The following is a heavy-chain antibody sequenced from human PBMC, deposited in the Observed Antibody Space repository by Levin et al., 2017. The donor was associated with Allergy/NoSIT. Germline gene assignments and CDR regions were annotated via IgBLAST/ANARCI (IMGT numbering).Heavy chain of an antibody. CDR2: ISSSSSYI. D-gene: IGHD3-10*01. CDR1: GFTFSSNS. V-gene: IGHV3-21*01. CDR3: ARDMVQGVIPYYFDY. Sequence: AGGSLRLSCAASGFTFSSNSMNWVRQAPGKGLEWVSSISSSSSYIYYADSVKGRFTISRDNAKNSLYLQMNSLRAEDTAVYYCARDMVQGVIPYYFDYWGQGTLVTVSS. J-gene: IGHJ4*02.